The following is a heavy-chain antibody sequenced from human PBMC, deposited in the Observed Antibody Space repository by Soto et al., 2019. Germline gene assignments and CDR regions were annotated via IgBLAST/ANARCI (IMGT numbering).Heavy chain of an antibody. CDR2: ISGRGTTT. J-gene: IGHJ6*02. V-gene: IGHV3-48*02. Sequence: GGSLILSCEASGFSFGSYSMNWVRQAPGKGLEWVSFISGRGTTTYYADSVRGRLTVSRDNAKNSLSLEVNSLRDEDTAVYYCARLGYCSSATCKYYFYYYGMDVWGQGTTVTVSS. D-gene: IGHD2-2*01. CDR1: GFSFGSYS. CDR3: ARLGYCSSATCKYYFYYYGMDV.